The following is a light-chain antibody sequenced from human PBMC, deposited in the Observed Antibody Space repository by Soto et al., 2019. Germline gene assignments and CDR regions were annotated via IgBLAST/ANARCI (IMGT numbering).Light chain of an antibody. J-gene: IGKJ5*01. CDR3: MQGTHWPIT. CDR1: QSLVDSDGNIY. CDR2: KTS. V-gene: IGKV2-24*01. Sequence: EIVMTQTPLSSPVTLGQPASISCRSSQSLVDSDGNIYLNWLQQRPGQPPRLLIYKTSNRFSGVPDRFSGSGSGTDFALKISRVEAEDVGVYYCMQGTHWPITFGQGTRLEIK.